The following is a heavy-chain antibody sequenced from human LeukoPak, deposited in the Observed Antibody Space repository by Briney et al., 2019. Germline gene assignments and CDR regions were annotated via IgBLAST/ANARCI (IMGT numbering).Heavy chain of an antibody. CDR3: ASDSSGYSLVDY. D-gene: IGHD3-22*01. Sequence: PSETLSLTCTVSGGSISSGDYYWGWVRQPPGKGLEWIGYIYYSGSTYYNPSLKSRVTISVNTSKNQLSLKLSSVTAADTDVYYCASDSSGYSLVDYWGQGTLVTVSS. CDR1: GGSISSGDYY. V-gene: IGHV4-30-4*01. J-gene: IGHJ4*02. CDR2: IYYSGST.